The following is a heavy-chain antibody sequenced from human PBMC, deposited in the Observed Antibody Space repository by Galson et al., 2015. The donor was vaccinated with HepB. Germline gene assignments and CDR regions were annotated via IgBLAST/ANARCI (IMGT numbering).Heavy chain of an antibody. Sequence: SLRLSCAASGFTFSYYWMSWVRQAPGKGLEWVANIKQDGSEKYYVDSVKGRFTISRDNAKNSLFLQMNSLRAEDTAVYYCARVRSGWYILDDRYFDYWGQGTLVTVSS. CDR3: ARVRSGWYILDDRYFDY. J-gene: IGHJ4*02. CDR2: IKQDGSEK. V-gene: IGHV3-7*03. CDR1: GFTFSYYW. D-gene: IGHD6-19*01.